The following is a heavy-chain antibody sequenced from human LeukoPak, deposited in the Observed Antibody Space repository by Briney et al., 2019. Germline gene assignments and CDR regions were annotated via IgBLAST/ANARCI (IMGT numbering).Heavy chain of an antibody. CDR1: GFTFSSYS. V-gene: IGHV3-48*04. Sequence: GGSLRLSCAASGFTFSSYSMNWVRQAPGKGLEWVSYISSSSSTIYYADSVKGRFTISRDNAKNSLYLQMNSLRAVDTAVYYCASDGYTTRADYWGQGTLVTVSS. D-gene: IGHD5-24*01. J-gene: IGHJ4*02. CDR2: ISSSSSTI. CDR3: ASDGYTTRADY.